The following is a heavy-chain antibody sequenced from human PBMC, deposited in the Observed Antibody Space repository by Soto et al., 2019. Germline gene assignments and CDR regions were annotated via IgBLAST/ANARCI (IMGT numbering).Heavy chain of an antibody. J-gene: IGHJ6*02. D-gene: IGHD3-10*01. CDR2: ISGSGGST. V-gene: IGHV3-23*01. CDR1: GFTFSSYA. CDR3: AKEPGEPYYYYGMDV. Sequence: EVQLLESGGGLVQPGGSLRLSCAASGFTFSSYAMSWVLQAPGKGLAWVSAISGSGGSTYYADSVKGRFTISRDNSKNTLYLQMNSLRAEDTAVYYCAKEPGEPYYYYGMDVWGQGTTVTVSS.